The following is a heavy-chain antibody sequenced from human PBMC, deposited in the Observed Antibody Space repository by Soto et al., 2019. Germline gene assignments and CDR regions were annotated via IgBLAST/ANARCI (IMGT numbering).Heavy chain of an antibody. CDR1: GFTFRNYN. CDR3: ARESASPGGDYFDS. J-gene: IGHJ4*02. CDR2: ISTGGAYM. V-gene: IGHV3-21*06. Sequence: EVQLVESGGGLVKAGGSLRLFCTASGFTFRNYNMNWVRQAPGKGLEWVSSISTGGAYMFYADSVKGRFTISRDNAQNSLFLQIDSTRAEDTAVYYCARESASPGGDYFDSWGQGTLVTVSS. D-gene: IGHD3-10*01.